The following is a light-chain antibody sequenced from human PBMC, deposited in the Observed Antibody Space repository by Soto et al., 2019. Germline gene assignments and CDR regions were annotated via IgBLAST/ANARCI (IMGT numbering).Light chain of an antibody. Sequence: EIVLTQSPATLSLSPGERATLSCGASRRVSSYLAWYQQKPGQAPRLLIYDASNRATGIPARFSGSGSGTDFTLAISSLEPEDFAVYYCQQRLNWPLTFGGGTKVDIK. J-gene: IGKJ4*01. CDR2: DAS. CDR1: RRVSSY. V-gene: IGKV3-11*01. CDR3: QQRLNWPLT.